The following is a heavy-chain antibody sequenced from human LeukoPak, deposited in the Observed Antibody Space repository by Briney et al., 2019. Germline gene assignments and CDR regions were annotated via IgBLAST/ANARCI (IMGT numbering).Heavy chain of an antibody. Sequence: GGSLRLSCAASGFTYSTFEMNWVRQAPGKGLEWISYINSGGDTIYYADSVKGRFTISRDNSKNTRYLQMNSLRAEDTAVYFCARASHWLAFDNWGQGTLVTVSS. D-gene: IGHD6-19*01. V-gene: IGHV3-48*03. CDR3: ARASHWLAFDN. CDR2: INSGGDTI. J-gene: IGHJ4*02. CDR1: GFTYSTFE.